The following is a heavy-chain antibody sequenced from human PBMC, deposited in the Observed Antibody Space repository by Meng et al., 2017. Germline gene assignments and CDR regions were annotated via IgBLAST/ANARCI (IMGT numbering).Heavy chain of an antibody. CDR1: GFTFSSYA. Sequence: GESLKISCAASGFTFSSYAMHWVRQAPGKGLEWVAVISYDGSNKYYADSVKGRFTISRDNSKNTLYLQMNSLRAEDTAVYYCARDYQKKFDYWGQGTRVTGSS. D-gene: IGHD2-2*01. CDR3: ARDYQKKFDY. V-gene: IGHV3-30*01. J-gene: IGHJ4*02. CDR2: ISYDGSNK.